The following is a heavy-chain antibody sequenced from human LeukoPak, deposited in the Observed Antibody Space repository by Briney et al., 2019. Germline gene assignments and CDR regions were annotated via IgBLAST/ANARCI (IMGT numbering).Heavy chain of an antibody. CDR2: IYPGDSDT. CDR1: GYSFTSYW. J-gene: IGHJ4*02. Sequence: GESLKISCKGSGYSFTSYWIGWVRQMPGKGLEWMGIIYPGDSDTRYSPSFQGQVTISADNSISTAYLQWSSLKSSDTAIYYCARNTYYYDNSPLDYWGQGTLVTVSS. CDR3: ARNTYYYDNSPLDY. D-gene: IGHD3-22*01. V-gene: IGHV5-51*01.